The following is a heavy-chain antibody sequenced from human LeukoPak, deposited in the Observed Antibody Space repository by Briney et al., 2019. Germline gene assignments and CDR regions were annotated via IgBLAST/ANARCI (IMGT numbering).Heavy chain of an antibody. CDR1: GFTFSSYA. V-gene: IGHV3-23*01. D-gene: IGHD6-19*01. CDR2: ISGSGGST. Sequence: GGSPRLSCAASGFTFSSYAMSWVRQAPGKGLEWVSAISGSGGSTYYADSVKGRFTISRDNSKNTLYLQMNSLRAEDTAVYYCAKSPRLLWNPTSIAVAGKEYWGQGTLVTVSS. J-gene: IGHJ4*02. CDR3: AKSPRLLWNPTSIAVAGKEY.